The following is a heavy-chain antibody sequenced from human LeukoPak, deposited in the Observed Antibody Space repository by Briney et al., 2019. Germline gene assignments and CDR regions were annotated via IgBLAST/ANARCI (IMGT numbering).Heavy chain of an antibody. J-gene: IGHJ4*02. V-gene: IGHV4-34*08. D-gene: IGHD5-18*01. CDR2: INHSGST. CDR3: AGRRGYSYGPHDY. Sequence: SETLSLTCAVYGWTFSGYYWRWIRQPPGKGLEWMGVINHSGSTNYNPSLKRRVTMSVDTYKKQFSLKLSSVAAEDAAVYYGAGRRGYSYGPHDYWGQGTLVTVSS. CDR1: GWTFSGYY.